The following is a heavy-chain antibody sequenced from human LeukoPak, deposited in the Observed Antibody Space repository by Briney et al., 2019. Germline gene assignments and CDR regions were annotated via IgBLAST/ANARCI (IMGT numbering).Heavy chain of an antibody. V-gene: IGHV1-8*03. CDR3: ARDGQYSSSLLSAWGNWFDP. Sequence: GASVKVSCKASGYTFTSYDINWVRQATGQGLEWMGWMNPNSGNTGYAQKFQGRVTITRNTSISTAYMELSSLRSEDTAMYYCARDGQYSSSLLSAWGNWFDPWGQGTLVTVSS. J-gene: IGHJ5*02. D-gene: IGHD6-6*01. CDR2: MNPNSGNT. CDR1: GYTFTSYD.